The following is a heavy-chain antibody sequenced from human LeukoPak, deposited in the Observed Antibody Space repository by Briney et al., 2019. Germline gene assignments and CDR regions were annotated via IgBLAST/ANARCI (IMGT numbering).Heavy chain of an antibody. CDR3: ARDHVTMIVGAVDY. CDR1: GFTFSSYS. J-gene: IGHJ4*02. V-gene: IGHV3-48*01. CDR2: ISSSSSTI. D-gene: IGHD3-22*01. Sequence: GGSLRLSCAASGFTFSSYSMNWVRQAPGKGLEWVSYISSSSSTIYYADSVKGRFTISRDNAKNSLYLQMNSLRAEDTAVYYCARDHVTMIVGAVDYWGQGTLVTVSS.